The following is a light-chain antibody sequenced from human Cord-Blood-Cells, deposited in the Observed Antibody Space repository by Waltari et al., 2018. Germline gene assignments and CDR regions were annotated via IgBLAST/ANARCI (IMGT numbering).Light chain of an antibody. V-gene: IGLV2-8*01. Sequence: QSALTQPPSASVSPGQSVTLSCTGTSSDVGGYNYVSWYQQHPGQAPKLMIYEVSKRPSGVPARFSGSKSGNTASLTVSGLQAEDEADYYCSSYAGSNNLVFGGGTKLTVL. CDR3: SSYAGSNNLV. CDR1: SSDVGGYNY. CDR2: EVS. J-gene: IGLJ3*02.